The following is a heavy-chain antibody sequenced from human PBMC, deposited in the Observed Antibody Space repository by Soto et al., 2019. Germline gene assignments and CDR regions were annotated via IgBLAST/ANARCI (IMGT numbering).Heavy chain of an antibody. D-gene: IGHD6-13*01. Sequence: GGCLRICCAASGFTVSSYAMSWVRQAPGKGLEWVSAISGSGGSTYYADSVKGRFTISRDNAKRSLYLDMNTLRAEDTAMYYCARALGAAAGLWGQGTLVTVSS. CDR3: ARALGAAAGL. J-gene: IGHJ4*02. V-gene: IGHV3-23*01. CDR1: GFTVSSYA. CDR2: ISGSGGST.